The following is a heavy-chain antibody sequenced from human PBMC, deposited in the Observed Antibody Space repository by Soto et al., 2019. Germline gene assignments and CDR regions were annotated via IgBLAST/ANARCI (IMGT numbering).Heavy chain of an antibody. D-gene: IGHD3-22*01. V-gene: IGHV4-30-2*01. Sequence: QLQLQESGSGLVKPSQTLSLTCAVSGDSISSGGYSWNWIRQPPGKGLEWIGYIYHSGGTDYNPSLKSRVTITVDSSNNQFSLKLSSVTAADTAVSYCARDSRSGYYLDYWGQGTLVTVSS. CDR3: ARDSRSGYYLDY. CDR1: GDSISSGGYS. J-gene: IGHJ4*02. CDR2: IYHSGGT.